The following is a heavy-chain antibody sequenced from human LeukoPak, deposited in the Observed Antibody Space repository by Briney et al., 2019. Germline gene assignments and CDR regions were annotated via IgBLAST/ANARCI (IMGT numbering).Heavy chain of an antibody. D-gene: IGHD5-18*01. V-gene: IGHV3-20*04. CDR2: INWNGGSI. CDR1: GFAFDDYG. Sequence: RPGGSLRLSCAASGFAFDDYGMSWVRQGPGKGLEWVSGINWNGGSIGYADSVKGRFTISRDNAKNSLYLQINSLRAEDTALYYCARADKDGYGFFGFDYWGQGTLVTVSS. J-gene: IGHJ4*02. CDR3: ARADKDGYGFFGFDY.